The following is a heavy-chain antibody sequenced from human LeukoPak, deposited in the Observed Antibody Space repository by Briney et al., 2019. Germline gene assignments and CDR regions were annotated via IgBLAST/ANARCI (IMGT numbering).Heavy chain of an antibody. CDR1: GFTFSSYG. J-gene: IGHJ4*02. Sequence: GGSLRLSCAASGFTFSSYGMHWVRQAPGKGLEWVAVIWYDGSNKYYADSVKGRFTISRDNSKNTLYLQMNSLRAEDTAVYYCARGSSIPRYDFFDYWGQGTLVTVSS. CDR2: IWYDGSNK. CDR3: ARGSSIPRYDFFDY. D-gene: IGHD6-13*01. V-gene: IGHV3-33*01.